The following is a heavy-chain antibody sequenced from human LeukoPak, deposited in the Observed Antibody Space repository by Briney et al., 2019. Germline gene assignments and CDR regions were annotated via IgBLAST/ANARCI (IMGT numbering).Heavy chain of an antibody. CDR2: ISTDNGDT. D-gene: IGHD3-22*01. J-gene: IGHJ4*02. Sequence: ASVKVSCKASGYSFTSYGVIWVRQAPGQGLEWMGWISTDNGDTKFAQKFQGRVTLTTDTSTSTGDMELRSLRSDDTAVYYCARGGYYRHFDYWGQGTLVTVSS. CDR1: GYSFTSYG. CDR3: ARGGYYRHFDY. V-gene: IGHV1-18*01.